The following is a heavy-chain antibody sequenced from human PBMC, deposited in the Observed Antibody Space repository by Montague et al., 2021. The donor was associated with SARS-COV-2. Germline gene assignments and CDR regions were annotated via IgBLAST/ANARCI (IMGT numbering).Heavy chain of an antibody. J-gene: IGHJ3*01. D-gene: IGHD2-2*01. CDR1: GAFITSHY. V-gene: IGHV4-59*11. Sequence: SETLSLTCTVSGAFITSHYCRWIRQPPGKGLDRIGNVFSGGNSKYNPSLKSRVTLSVDTSKNQFSLKLTSVTTADTALYYCVRDLYCRSTACIGNAFDVWGQGTMVSVFS. CDR2: VFSGGNS. CDR3: VRDLYCRSTACIGNAFDV.